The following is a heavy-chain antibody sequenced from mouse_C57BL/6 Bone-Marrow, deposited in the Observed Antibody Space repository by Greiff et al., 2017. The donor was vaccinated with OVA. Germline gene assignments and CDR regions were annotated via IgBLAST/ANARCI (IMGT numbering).Heavy chain of an antibody. CDR3: ARSSYYSSFDY. J-gene: IGHJ2*01. CDR2: IDPANGNT. CDR1: GFNIKNTY. Sequence: EVQLQQSVAELVRPGASVKLSCTTSGFNIKNTYIHWVKQRPEQGLEWIGRIDPANGNTKYAPKFQGKATITADTSSNTAYLQLSSLTSEDTAVYYCARSSYYSSFDYWGQGTTLTVSS. D-gene: IGHD2-5*01. V-gene: IGHV14-3*01.